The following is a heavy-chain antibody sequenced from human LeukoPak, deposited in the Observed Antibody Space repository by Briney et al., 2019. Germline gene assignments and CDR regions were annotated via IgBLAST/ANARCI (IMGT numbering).Heavy chain of an antibody. CDR3: ARDGGDSSGWPDY. CDR2: ISSSSSYI. J-gene: IGHJ4*02. CDR1: GFTFSSYS. Sequence: GGSLRLSCAASGFTFSSYSMNWVRQAPGKGLEWVSSISSSSSYIYYADSVKGRFTISRDNAKNSLYLQMNSLRAEDTAVYYCARDGGDSSGWPDYWGQGTLVTVSS. D-gene: IGHD6-19*01. V-gene: IGHV3-21*01.